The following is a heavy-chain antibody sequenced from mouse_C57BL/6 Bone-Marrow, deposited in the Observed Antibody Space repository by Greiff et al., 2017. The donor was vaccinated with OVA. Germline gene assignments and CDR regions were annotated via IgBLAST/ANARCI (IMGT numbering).Heavy chain of an antibody. Sequence: VQLQQSGAELVRPGASVTLSCKASGYTFTDYEMHWVKQTPVHGLEWIGAIDPETGGTAYNQKFKGKAILTPDKSSSTAYMELRSLTSEDSAVDYCTRGYSNYYAMDYWGQGTSVTVSS. CDR1: GYTFTDYE. CDR3: TRGYSNYYAMDY. V-gene: IGHV1-15*01. D-gene: IGHD2-5*01. CDR2: IDPETGGT. J-gene: IGHJ4*01.